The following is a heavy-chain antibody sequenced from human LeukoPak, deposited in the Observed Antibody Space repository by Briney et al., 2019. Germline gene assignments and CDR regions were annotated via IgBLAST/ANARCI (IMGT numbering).Heavy chain of an antibody. CDR3: AKDFRIGYSAHFDY. CDR1: GFTFRSHA. V-gene: IGHV3-23*01. Sequence: GGSLRLSCVGSGFTFRSHAMSWVRQAPEKGLEFVSGIYENGGTTYYADSVKGRFSISRDNSKNTLYLQMDSLRGEDTVVYYCAKDFRIGYSAHFDYWGQGALVTVSS. CDR2: IYENGGTT. J-gene: IGHJ4*02. D-gene: IGHD2-21*01.